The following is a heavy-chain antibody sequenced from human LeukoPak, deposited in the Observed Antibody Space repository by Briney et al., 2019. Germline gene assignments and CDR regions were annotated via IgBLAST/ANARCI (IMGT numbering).Heavy chain of an antibody. CDR2: IIPMFGTP. CDR1: GDTFTTYA. CDR3: ARAGIPGYCTNVTCSNWLDP. V-gene: IGHV1-69*06. D-gene: IGHD2-8*01. J-gene: IGHJ5*02. Sequence: SVKVSCKTSGDTFTTYAIIWVRQAPGQGLEWMGGIIPMFGTPNYAQRLQGRVTITADKSTKTAYMEPSSLRSEDTAVYYCARAGIPGYCTNVTCSNWLDPWGQGTLVTVSS.